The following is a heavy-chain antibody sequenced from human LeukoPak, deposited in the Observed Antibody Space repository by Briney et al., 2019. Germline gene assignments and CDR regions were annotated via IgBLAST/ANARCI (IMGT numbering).Heavy chain of an antibody. CDR2: IYYSGST. V-gene: IGHV4-59*08. CDR3: ARHGPYYDSSGYYPYYYYGMDV. CDR1: GGSISSYY. D-gene: IGHD3-22*01. Sequence: SETLSLTCTVSGGSISSYYWSWIRQPPGKGLEWIGYIYYSGSTNYNPSLKSRVTISVDTSKNQFSLKLSSVTAADTAVYYCARHGPYYDSSGYYPYYYYGMDVWGQGTTVTVSS. J-gene: IGHJ6*02.